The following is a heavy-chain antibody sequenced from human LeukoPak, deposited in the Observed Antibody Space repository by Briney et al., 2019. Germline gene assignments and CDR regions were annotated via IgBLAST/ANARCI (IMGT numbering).Heavy chain of an antibody. CDR1: GDSISSNNW. CDR3: AREVRTNYDFWSGPNWFDP. J-gene: IGHJ5*02. V-gene: IGHV4-4*02. CDR2: ISHSGST. D-gene: IGHD3-3*01. Sequence: SGTLSLTCAVSGDSISSNNWWSWVRQPPGKGLEWIGEISHSGSTNYNPSLKSRVTISVDTSKNQFSLKLSSVTAADTAVYYCAREVRTNYDFWSGPNWFDPWGQGTLVTVSS.